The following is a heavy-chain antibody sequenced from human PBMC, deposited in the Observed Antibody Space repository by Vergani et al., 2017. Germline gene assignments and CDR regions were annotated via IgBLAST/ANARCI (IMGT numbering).Heavy chain of an antibody. J-gene: IGHJ4*02. CDR1: GGSVSSGSYY. CDR2: IDYSGST. CDR3: ARDRAYGYGYDY. D-gene: IGHD5-18*01. Sequence: QVQLQESGPGLVKPSETLSLTCTVPGGSVSSGSYYWSWIRQPPGKGLEWIGYIDYSGSTNYNPPLKSRVTISVDTPKNQFSLKVSSVTAADTAVYYCARDRAYGYGYDYWGQGTLVTVSS. V-gene: IGHV4-61*01.